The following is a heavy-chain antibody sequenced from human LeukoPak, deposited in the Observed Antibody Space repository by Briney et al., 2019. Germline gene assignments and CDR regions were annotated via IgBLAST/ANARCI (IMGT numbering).Heavy chain of an antibody. CDR2: IYHSGST. V-gene: IGHV4-59*08. D-gene: IGHD6-13*01. CDR3: ARHEYSRSWSAPEYFDL. CDR1: GGSIISYY. J-gene: IGHJ2*01. Sequence: SETLSLTCPVSGGSIISYYWSWIRQPPGKGLEWIGSIYHSGSTYYNPSLKSRVTISVDTSKNQFSLKLTSVTAADTALFYFARHEYSRSWSAPEYFDLWGRGTLVTVSS.